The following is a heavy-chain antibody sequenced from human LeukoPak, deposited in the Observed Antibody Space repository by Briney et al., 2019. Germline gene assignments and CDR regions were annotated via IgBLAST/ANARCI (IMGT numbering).Heavy chain of an antibody. V-gene: IGHV1-18*01. D-gene: IGHD1-26*01. CDR3: ARTRGSVHLAY. J-gene: IGHJ4*02. Sequence: ASVKVSCKASGYTFSSYGISWVRQAPGQGLEWMGWINVYNGDTKYAQNVQGRVSMTTDTSTSTAYMDLRSLRSDDTAVYYCARTRGSVHLAYWSQGTLVTVSS. CDR1: GYTFSSYG. CDR2: INVYNGDT.